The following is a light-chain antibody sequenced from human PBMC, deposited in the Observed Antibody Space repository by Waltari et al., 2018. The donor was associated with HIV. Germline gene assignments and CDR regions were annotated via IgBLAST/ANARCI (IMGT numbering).Light chain of an antibody. J-gene: IGLJ3*02. Sequence: SSELTQDPAVSVALGQTVTITCQGDSLRSYYASWYQQQPGQAPILVICDKNHRPSVIPDRFSGSSSGNTASLTITGAQAEDEADYYCNSRDSSGNHWVFGGGTKLTVL. V-gene: IGLV3-19*01. CDR1: SLRSYY. CDR2: DKN. CDR3: NSRDSSGNHWV.